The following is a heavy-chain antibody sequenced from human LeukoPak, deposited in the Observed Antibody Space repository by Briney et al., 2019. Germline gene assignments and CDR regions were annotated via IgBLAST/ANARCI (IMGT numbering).Heavy chain of an antibody. CDR3: ARVPRPYDFWSGYSYYFDY. V-gene: IGHV4-30-2*01. CDR2: IYHSGST. D-gene: IGHD3-3*01. J-gene: IGHJ4*02. CDR1: GGSISSGGYY. Sequence: SETQSLTCTVSGGSISSGGYYWSWIRQPPGKGLEWIGYIYHSGSTYYNPSLKSRVTISVDRSKNQFSLKLSSVTAADTAVYYCARVPRPYDFWSGYSYYFDYWGQGTLVTVSS.